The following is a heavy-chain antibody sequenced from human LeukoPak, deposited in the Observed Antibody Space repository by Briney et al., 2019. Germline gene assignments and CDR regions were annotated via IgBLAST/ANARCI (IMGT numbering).Heavy chain of an antibody. CDR1: GGSMSSSSYY. J-gene: IGHJ5*02. V-gene: IGHV4-39*07. CDR2: IYYSGST. CDR3: ARVPIRGYSYGLTGFDP. Sequence: SGTLSLTCTVSGGSMSSSSYYWGWIRQPPGKGLEWIGGIYYSGSTYYNPSLKSRVTISVDTSKNQFSLKLSSVTAADTAVYYCARVPIRGYSYGLTGFDPWGQGTLVTVSS. D-gene: IGHD5-18*01.